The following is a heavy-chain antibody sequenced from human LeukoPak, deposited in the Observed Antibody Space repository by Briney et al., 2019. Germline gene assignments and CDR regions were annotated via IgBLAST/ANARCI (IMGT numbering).Heavy chain of an antibody. J-gene: IGHJ6*02. CDR2: IGWNSART. CDR1: ESTFDHA. D-gene: IGHD3-10*01. Sequence: GGSLRLSCTASESTFDHAMHWVRQTPGKGLEWVSGIGWNSARTGYADSVRGRFTISRDNAKNSLYLQMNSLRAEETALYYWGKDISAGGMDVWGQGTTVTVSS. CDR3: GKDISAGGMDV. V-gene: IGHV3-9*01.